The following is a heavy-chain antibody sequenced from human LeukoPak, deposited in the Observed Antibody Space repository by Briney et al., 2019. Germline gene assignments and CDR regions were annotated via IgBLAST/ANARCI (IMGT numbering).Heavy chain of an antibody. V-gene: IGHV1-2*02. CDR1: GYTFTGYY. Sequence: GASVKVSCKASGYTFTGYYMHWVRQAPGQGLEWMGWINPNSGGTNYAQKFQGRVTMTRDTSISTAYMELSRLRSDDTAVYYCASDGYCSSTSCYWGNYWGQGTLVTVS. CDR3: ASDGYCSSTSCYWGNY. CDR2: INPNSGGT. J-gene: IGHJ4*02. D-gene: IGHD2-2*03.